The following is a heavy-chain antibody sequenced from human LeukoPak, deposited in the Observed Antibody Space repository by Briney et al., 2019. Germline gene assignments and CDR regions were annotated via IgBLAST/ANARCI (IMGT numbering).Heavy chain of an antibody. J-gene: IGHJ4*02. D-gene: IGHD6-6*01. CDR1: GFTFSSYA. V-gene: IGHV3-23*01. CDR3: AKDSEEFYSSSSYFDY. Sequence: GGSLRLSCAAAGFTFSSYAMIWVRQAPGKGLEWVSSISGSGGSTYYADLVKGRFTISRDTYKHTLYLQMNSLRAEAKDVYYCAKDSEEFYSSSSYFDYWGQGTLVTVSS. CDR2: ISGSGGST.